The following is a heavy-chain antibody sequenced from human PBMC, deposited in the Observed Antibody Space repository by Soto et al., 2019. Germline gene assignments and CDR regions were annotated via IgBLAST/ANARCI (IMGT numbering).Heavy chain of an antibody. CDR3: ARDVGYCSGGSCYNAFDI. D-gene: IGHD2-15*01. Sequence: SETLSLTCAVSGGSISSGGYSWSWIRQPPGKGLEWIGYIYHSGSTYYNPSLKSRVTISVDRSKNQFSLKLSSVTAADTAVYYCARDVGYCSGGSCYNAFDIWGQGTMVTV. CDR2: IYHSGST. V-gene: IGHV4-30-2*01. CDR1: GGSISSGGYS. J-gene: IGHJ3*02.